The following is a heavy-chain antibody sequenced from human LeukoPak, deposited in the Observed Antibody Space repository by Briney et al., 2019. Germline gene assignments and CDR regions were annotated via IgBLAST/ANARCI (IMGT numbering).Heavy chain of an antibody. CDR1: GFTFDDYA. CDR3: AKSAAGSPGAFDI. V-gene: IGHV3-9*03. Sequence: GGSLRLSCAASGFTFDDYAMHWVRQAPGKGLEWVSGTSWNSGSIGYADSVKDRFTISRDNAKNSLYLQMNSLRAEDMALYYCAKSAAGSPGAFDIWGQGTMVTVSS. D-gene: IGHD6-13*01. J-gene: IGHJ3*02. CDR2: TSWNSGSI.